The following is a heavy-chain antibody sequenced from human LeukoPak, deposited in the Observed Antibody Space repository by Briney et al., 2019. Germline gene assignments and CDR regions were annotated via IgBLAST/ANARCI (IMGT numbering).Heavy chain of an antibody. CDR1: GFNFSNYW. CDR2: IKHDGSEK. V-gene: IGHV3-7*01. J-gene: IGHJ4*02. Sequence: GGSLRLSCIVSGFNFSNYWMNWVRQAPGKGLEWVANIKHDGSEKYYVNSVKGRFSISRDNAKKSLYLQMNSLRAEDTAVYYCARTLSHCLDYWGQGTLVTVSS. D-gene: IGHD3-16*01. CDR3: ARTLSHCLDY.